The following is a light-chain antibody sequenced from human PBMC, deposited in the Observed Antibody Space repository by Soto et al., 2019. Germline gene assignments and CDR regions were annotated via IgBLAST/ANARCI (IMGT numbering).Light chain of an antibody. J-gene: IGKJ4*01. CDR2: DVS. CDR1: QSVGSD. V-gene: IGKV3-11*01. Sequence: EIGVTQSQATLSLSPGQGASLSCRASQSVGSDLAWFQQKSGQAPRLLIYDVSNRAPGIPARFSGSGSGTDFTLTISSLEPEDFALYYCQHRSQWPPTFGGGTKVEIK. CDR3: QHRSQWPPT.